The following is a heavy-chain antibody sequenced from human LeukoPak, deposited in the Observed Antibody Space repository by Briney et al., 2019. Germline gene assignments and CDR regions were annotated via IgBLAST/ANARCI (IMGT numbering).Heavy chain of an antibody. CDR1: GGSIRNYY. V-gene: IGHV4-59*01. Sequence: PSETLSLTCTVSGGSIRNYYWSWIRQPPGKGLEWIGYMYYSGSTDYNPSLTSRVTISVDTSKNQFSLKLSSVTAADTAVYYCARDGYNFGYFHLWGRGTLVTVSS. J-gene: IGHJ2*01. CDR2: MYYSGST. CDR3: ARDGYNFGYFHL. D-gene: IGHD5-24*01.